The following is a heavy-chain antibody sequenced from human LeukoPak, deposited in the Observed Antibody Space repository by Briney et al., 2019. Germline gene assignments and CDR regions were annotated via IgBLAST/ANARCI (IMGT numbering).Heavy chain of an antibody. V-gene: IGHV3-33*01. J-gene: IGHJ4*02. CDR3: ARDIGSGYSGPKY. CDR2: IWYDGSNK. Sequence: PGGSLRLSCAASGFTFSSYGMHWVRQAPGKGLEWVAVIWYDGSNKYYADSVKGQFTISRDNSKNTLYLQMNSLRAEDTAVYYCARDIGSGYSGPKYWGQGTLVTVSS. CDR1: GFTFSSYG. D-gene: IGHD3-3*01.